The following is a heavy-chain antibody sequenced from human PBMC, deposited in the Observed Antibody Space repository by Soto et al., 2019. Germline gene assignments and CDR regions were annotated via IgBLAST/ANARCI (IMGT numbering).Heavy chain of an antibody. CDR1: GFTFSDHT. D-gene: IGHD5-12*01. CDR3: AVDIVGTGSY. Sequence: EVQLVESGGGLVQPGGSLRLSCAASGFTFSDHTMDWVRQAPGKGLEWVGRSGNKASSYTTEYAASVKGRFTFSRGDSKDSMYLQVNSLKTDDTAVYYCAVDIVGTGSYWGQGTLVTVSS. CDR2: SGNKASSYTT. J-gene: IGHJ4*02. V-gene: IGHV3-72*01.